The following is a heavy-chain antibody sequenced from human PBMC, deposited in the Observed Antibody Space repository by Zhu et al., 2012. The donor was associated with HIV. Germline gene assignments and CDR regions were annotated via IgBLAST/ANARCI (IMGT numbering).Heavy chain of an antibody. D-gene: IGHD3-9*01. V-gene: IGHV4-34*01. Sequence: QVQLQQWGAGLLKPSETLSLTCAVYGESFSDYYWSWIRQPPGKGLEWIGEINHSGSTNYNPSLRSRVTISLDTSKNQFSLKLSSVTAADTTVYYCVRGYIIVTGRYTQRYFDHWGQGTLVTVSS. CDR2: INHSGST. CDR1: GESFSDYY. J-gene: IGHJ4*02. CDR3: VRGYIIVTGRYTQRYFDH.